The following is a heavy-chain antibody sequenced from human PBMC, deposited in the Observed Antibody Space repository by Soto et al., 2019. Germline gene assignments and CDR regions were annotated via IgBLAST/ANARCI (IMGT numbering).Heavy chain of an antibody. CDR2: IYYN. CDR1: GESISSSSYY. V-gene: IGHV4-39*01. D-gene: IGHD2-21*02. Sequence: SETLSLTCIVSGESISSSSYYWGWIRQPPGKGLEWIGSIYYNPSFKSRVTISIDTSKNQFSLKLSSVAATDTAVYYCARQRTTVVTQAYFDHWGQGALVTVSS. CDR3: ARQRTTVVTQAYFDH. J-gene: IGHJ4*02.